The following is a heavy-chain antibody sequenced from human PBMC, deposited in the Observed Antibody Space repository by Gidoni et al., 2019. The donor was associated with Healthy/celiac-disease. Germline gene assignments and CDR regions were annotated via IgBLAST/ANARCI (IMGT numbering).Heavy chain of an antibody. CDR3: ARPDYGTPYYGMDV. CDR1: GGTFSSYA. V-gene: IGHV1-69*01. D-gene: IGHD4-17*01. J-gene: IGHJ6*02. CDR2: IIPICGTA. Sequence: QVQLVQSGAEVRKPGSSVKVSCKAYGGTFSSYAISWVRQAPGQVLEWRRGIIPICGTANYAQKFQGRVTITADESTSTAYMELSSLRSEDTAVYYCARPDYGTPYYGMDVWGQGTTVTVSS.